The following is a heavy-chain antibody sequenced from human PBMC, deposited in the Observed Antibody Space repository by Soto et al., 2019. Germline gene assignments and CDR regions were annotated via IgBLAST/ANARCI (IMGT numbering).Heavy chain of an antibody. V-gene: IGHV3-11*01. D-gene: IGHD6-6*01. CDR3: ARVPPPIAARHIVD. CDR1: GFTFSDYY. Sequence: GGSMRLSCAASGFTFSDYYMSWIRQAPGKGLEWVSYISSSGSTIYYADSVKGRFTISRDNAKNSLYLQMNSLRAEDTAVYYCARVPPPIAARHIVDWGQGALRTVSS. J-gene: IGHJ4*02. CDR2: ISSSGSTI.